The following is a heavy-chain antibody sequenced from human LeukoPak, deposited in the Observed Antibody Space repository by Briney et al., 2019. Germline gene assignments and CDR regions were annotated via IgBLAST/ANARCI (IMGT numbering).Heavy chain of an antibody. CDR2: IYYSGST. CDR1: GGSISSYY. J-gene: IGHJ1*01. CDR3: ARLKYYYDSSGYRAEYFQH. Sequence: PSETLSLTCTVSGGSISSYYWSWIRQPPGKGLGWTGYIYYSGSTNYNPSLKSRVTISVDTSRNQFSLKLSSVTAADTAVYYCARLKYYYDSSGYRAEYFQHWGQGTLVTVSS. D-gene: IGHD3-22*01. V-gene: IGHV4-59*01.